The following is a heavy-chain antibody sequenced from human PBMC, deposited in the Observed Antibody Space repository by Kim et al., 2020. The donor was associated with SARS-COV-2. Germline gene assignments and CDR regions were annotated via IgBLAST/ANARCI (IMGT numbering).Heavy chain of an antibody. CDR1: GGSISSSSYY. CDR2: IYYSGST. V-gene: IGHV4-39*01. J-gene: IGHJ4*02. Sequence: SETLSLTCTVSGGSISSSSYYWGWIRQPPGKGLEWIVSIYYSGSTYYNPSLKSRVTISVDTSKNQFSLKLSSVTAADTAVYYCARLGGYYDSSAYYLFDYWGQGTLVTVSS. CDR3: ARLGGYYDSSAYYLFDY. D-gene: IGHD3-22*01.